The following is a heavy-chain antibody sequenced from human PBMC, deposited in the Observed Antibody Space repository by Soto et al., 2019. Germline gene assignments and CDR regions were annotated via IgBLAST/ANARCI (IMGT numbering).Heavy chain of an antibody. CDR1: GYSFASFW. CDR2: IFPGDSKT. V-gene: IGHV5-51*01. J-gene: IGHJ4*02. Sequence: GESLKISCKGSGYSFASFWIAWVRQVPGEGLEWMGIIFPGDSKTVYSPSFQGQVTISVDTSINTAFLQWSSLKASDTAMYYCARGSVDYWGQGTLVTVSS. CDR3: ARGSVDY. D-gene: IGHD2-15*01.